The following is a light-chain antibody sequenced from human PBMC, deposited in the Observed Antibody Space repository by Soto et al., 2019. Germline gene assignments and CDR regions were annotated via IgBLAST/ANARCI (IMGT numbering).Light chain of an antibody. CDR3: QQYGSSPYT. V-gene: IGKV3-20*01. CDR2: GAS. Sequence: EIVLTQSPGTLSLSPGERATLSCRASQSVSSSYLAWYQQKPGQAPRLIIYGASDRATGIPDRFSGSGSGTDFTLTIRRLAPEDFAVYYCQQYGSSPYTFGQGTKLEIK. J-gene: IGKJ2*01. CDR1: QSVSSSY.